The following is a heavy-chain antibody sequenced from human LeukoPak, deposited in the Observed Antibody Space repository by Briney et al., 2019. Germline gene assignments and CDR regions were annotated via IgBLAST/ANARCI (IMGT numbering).Heavy chain of an antibody. V-gene: IGHV4-34*01. CDR3: ARGQVPAARGYNWFDP. CDR1: GWSFNDYY. D-gene: IGHD2-2*01. CDR2: INARGDT. J-gene: IGHJ5*02. Sequence: SETLSLTCAVYGWSFNDYYWNWIRQPPGKGLEWIGEINARGDTNYNPSLKSRVTISVDTPKKQFSLRLTSMIAADTALYYCARGQVPAARGYNWFDPWGQGTLVTVSS.